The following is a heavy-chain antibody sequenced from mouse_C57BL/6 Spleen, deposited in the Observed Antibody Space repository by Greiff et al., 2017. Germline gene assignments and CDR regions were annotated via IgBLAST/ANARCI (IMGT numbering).Heavy chain of an antibody. CDR1: GYTFTDYY. CDR3: ASHYGSGYPAWFAY. D-gene: IGHD1-1*01. V-gene: IGHV1-26*01. Sequence: EVQLQQSGPELVKPGASVKISCKASGYTFTDYYMNWVKQSHGKSLEWIGDINPNNGGTSYNQKFKGKATLTVDKSSSTAYMELRSLTSEDSAVYYCASHYGSGYPAWFAYWGQGTLVTVSA. J-gene: IGHJ3*01. CDR2: INPNNGGT.